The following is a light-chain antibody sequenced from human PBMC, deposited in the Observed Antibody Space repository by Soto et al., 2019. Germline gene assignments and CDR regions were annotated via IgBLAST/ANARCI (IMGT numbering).Light chain of an antibody. CDR2: GAS. Sequence: EIVLTQSPGTLSLSPGESGTLSCRAGQTLSSSSLAWYQQKPGQAPRLLIYGASNRASGIPDRFSGGGSGTDFTLTISSLETEDFAVYYCHQYGSSHLTFGGGTQVEI. J-gene: IGKJ4*01. CDR1: QTLSSSS. V-gene: IGKV3-20*01. CDR3: HQYGSSHLT.